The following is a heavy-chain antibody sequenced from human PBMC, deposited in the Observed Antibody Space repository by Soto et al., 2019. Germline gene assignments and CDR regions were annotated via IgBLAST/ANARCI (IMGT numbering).Heavy chain of an antibody. J-gene: IGHJ4*02. D-gene: IGHD3-16*01. CDR3: VPRKGDPFT. CDR2: ISGSGVST. CDR1: GFTFSSYA. V-gene: IGHV3-23*01. Sequence: GGSLRLSCAASGFTFSSYAMSWVRQAPGKGLEWVSAISGSGVSTYYADSVKGRFTISRDNSKNTLSLQMNSLRVEDSAVYYCVPRKGDPFTWGPGTLVTVSS.